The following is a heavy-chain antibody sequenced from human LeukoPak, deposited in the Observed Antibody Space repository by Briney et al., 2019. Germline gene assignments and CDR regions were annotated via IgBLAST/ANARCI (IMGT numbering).Heavy chain of an antibody. CDR2: IIPIFGTA. D-gene: IGHD4-17*01. CDR3: AREEYGAFDY. Sequence: VASVKVSCKASGYTFTSYGISWVRQAPGQGLEWMGGIIPIFGTANYAQKFQGRVTITTDESTSTAYMELSSLRSEDTAVYYCAREEYGAFDYWGQGTLVTVSS. J-gene: IGHJ4*02. V-gene: IGHV1-69*05. CDR1: GYTFTSYG.